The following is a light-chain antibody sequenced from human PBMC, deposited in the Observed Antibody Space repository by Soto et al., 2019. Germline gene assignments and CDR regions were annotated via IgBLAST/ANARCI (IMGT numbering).Light chain of an antibody. CDR3: SSYTSTNTLV. V-gene: IGLV2-14*01. J-gene: IGLJ2*01. Sequence: QSALTQPASVSGSPGQSITISCTGTSSDVGGYDFVSWYQHHPGKAPKLIIYEVRTRPSGVSFRFSGSKSGSTASLTISGLQTEDEADYYCSSYTSTNTLVFGGGTKLTVL. CDR1: SSDVGGYDF. CDR2: EVR.